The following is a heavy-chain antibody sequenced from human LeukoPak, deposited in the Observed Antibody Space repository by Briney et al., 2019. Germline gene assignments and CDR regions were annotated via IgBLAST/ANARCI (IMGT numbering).Heavy chain of an antibody. CDR2: ITRSSSTI. CDR1: GFTFSSYS. V-gene: IGHV3-48*04. Sequence: GGSLRLSCAACGFTFSSYSMKWVREARGKGREGVSYITRSSSTIYYADSVRGRFPLSRHNAKNSLYLQLTSLRAEDTPVSYCASDSYSYGHNSFAPWGQGTLVTVSS. CDR3: ASDSYSYGHNSFAP. J-gene: IGHJ5*02. D-gene: IGHD5-18*01.